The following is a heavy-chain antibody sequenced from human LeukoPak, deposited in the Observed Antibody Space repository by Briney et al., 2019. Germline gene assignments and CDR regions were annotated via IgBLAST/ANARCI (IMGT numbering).Heavy chain of an antibody. V-gene: IGHV4-59*01. CDR3: ARDNSNYGAFDY. D-gene: IGHD4-11*01. CDR1: GASISSYY. J-gene: IGHJ4*02. CDR2: IYYSGST. Sequence: SETLSLTCTVSGASISSYYWSWVRQPPGKGLEWIGYIYYSGSTNYNPSLKSRVTISVDTSKNQFSLKLSSVTAADTAVYYCARDNSNYGAFDYWGQGTLVTVSS.